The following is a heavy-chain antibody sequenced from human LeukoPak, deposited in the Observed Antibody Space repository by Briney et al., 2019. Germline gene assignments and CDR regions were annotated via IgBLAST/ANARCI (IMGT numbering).Heavy chain of an antibody. CDR3: ARGFGAGNYYGWFDP. J-gene: IGHJ5*02. Sequence: SQTLSLTCTVSGASISSGDYHWNWIRQPPGKGLEWIGFIHDSGSTYYNPSLKSRVRISRDMSKNQLSLMLSSVTAADTAVYYCARGFGAGNYYGWFDPWGQGTLVSVSS. V-gene: IGHV4-30-4*01. CDR1: GASISSGDYH. CDR2: IHDSGST. D-gene: IGHD3-10*01.